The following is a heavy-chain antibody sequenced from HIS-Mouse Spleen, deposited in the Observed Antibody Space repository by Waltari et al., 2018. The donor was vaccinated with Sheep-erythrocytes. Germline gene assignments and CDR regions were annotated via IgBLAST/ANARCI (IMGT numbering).Heavy chain of an antibody. Sequence: QVQLVESGGGVVQPGRSLRLSCAASGLTFRSYAMHWVRQAPGKGLEWVAVISYDGSNKYYADSVKGRFTISRDNSKNTLYLQMNSLRAEDTAVYYCARGAFDIWGQGTMVTVSS. CDR1: GLTFRSYA. J-gene: IGHJ3*02. CDR3: ARGAFDI. CDR2: ISYDGSNK. V-gene: IGHV3-30-3*01.